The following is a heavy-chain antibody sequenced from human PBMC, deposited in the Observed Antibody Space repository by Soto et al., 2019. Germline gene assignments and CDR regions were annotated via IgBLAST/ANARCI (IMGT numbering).Heavy chain of an antibody. J-gene: IGHJ3*01. CDR1: GFTFSNYA. V-gene: IGHV3-23*01. Sequence: GGSLRLSCVASGFTFSNYAMTWARQAPGKGLEWVSAISGSGGNTNYADSVKGRFTISRDNSKNTLYLQMSSLRAEDTAIYYCAKALIVVLGTCAFDVWGQGTTVTVSS. CDR2: ISGSGGNT. D-gene: IGHD2-2*01. CDR3: AKALIVVLGTCAFDV.